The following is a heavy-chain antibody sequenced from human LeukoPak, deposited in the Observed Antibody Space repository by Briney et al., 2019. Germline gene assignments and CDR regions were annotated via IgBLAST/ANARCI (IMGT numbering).Heavy chain of an antibody. CDR2: ISWNSGSI. J-gene: IGHJ4*02. CDR1: GFTFDDYA. Sequence: PGRSLRLSCAASGFTFDDYAMHWVRQAPGKGLEWVSGISWNSGSIVYADSVKGRFTISRDNAKNSLYLQMNSLRAEDTALYYCAKDTVGFHCYDSSGFDYWGQGTLVTVSS. D-gene: IGHD3-22*01. V-gene: IGHV3-9*01. CDR3: AKDTVGFHCYDSSGFDY.